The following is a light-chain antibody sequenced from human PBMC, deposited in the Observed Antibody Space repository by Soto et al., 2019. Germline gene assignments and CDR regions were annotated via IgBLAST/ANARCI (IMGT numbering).Light chain of an antibody. CDR1: KLGDKY. Sequence: SYELTQPPSVSVSPGQTASITCSGDKLGDKYVCWYQQKPGQSPVLVIYQDSKRPSGIPERFSGSNSGNTATLTISGTQAMDEADYYCQAWDSSTAGVFGIGTKLTVL. J-gene: IGLJ1*01. CDR3: QAWDSSTAGV. V-gene: IGLV3-1*01. CDR2: QDS.